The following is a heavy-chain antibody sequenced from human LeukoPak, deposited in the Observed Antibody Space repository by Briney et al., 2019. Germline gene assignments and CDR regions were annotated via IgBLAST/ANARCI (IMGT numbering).Heavy chain of an antibody. Sequence: GGSLRLSCAASGFTFSSYWMSWVRQAPGRGLEWVANIKQNGSEKYYVDSVKGRFTISRDNAKNSLYLQMNSLRAEDTAVYYCARETSYGEMFDYWGQGTLVTVSS. D-gene: IGHD4-17*01. CDR2: IKQNGSEK. V-gene: IGHV3-7*01. CDR3: ARETSYGEMFDY. J-gene: IGHJ4*02. CDR1: GFTFSSYW.